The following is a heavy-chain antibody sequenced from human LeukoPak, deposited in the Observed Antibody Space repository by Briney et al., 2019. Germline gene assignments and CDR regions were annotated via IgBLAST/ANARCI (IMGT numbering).Heavy chain of an antibody. D-gene: IGHD2-2*01. V-gene: IGHV1-2*02. J-gene: IGHJ4*02. CDR2: INPNSGGT. CDR1: GYTFTAYY. CDR3: ARVGTYCSSTSCYGEVFDY. Sequence: ASVKVSCKASGYTFTAYYMHWVRQAPGQGLEWMGWINPNSGGTNYAQKFQGRVTMTRDTSISTAYMELSRLRSDDTAVYYCARVGTYCSSTSCYGEVFDYWGQGTLVTVSS.